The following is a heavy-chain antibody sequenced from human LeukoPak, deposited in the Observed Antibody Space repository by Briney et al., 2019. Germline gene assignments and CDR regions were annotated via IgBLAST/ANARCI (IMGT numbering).Heavy chain of an antibody. CDR1: GFTFSSYG. D-gene: IGHD1/OR15-1a*01. J-gene: IGHJ4*02. CDR2: ISYDGSNK. Sequence: PGRSLRLSCAASGFTFSSYGMHWVRQAPGKGLEWVAVISYDGSNKYYADSVKGRFTISRDNSKNTLYLQMNSLRADDTAVYYCAQNWNNDHWGQGTLVTVSS. V-gene: IGHV3-30*18. CDR3: AQNWNNDH.